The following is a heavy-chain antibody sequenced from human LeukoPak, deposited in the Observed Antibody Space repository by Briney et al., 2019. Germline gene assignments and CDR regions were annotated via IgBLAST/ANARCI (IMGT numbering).Heavy chain of an antibody. D-gene: IGHD2-2*01. CDR2: IDGDGRIA. CDR3: AKSAYCSTTTCSLAW. Sequence: PGGSLRLSCAASGFTFSSYWMHWVRQVPGQGLVWVSHIDGDGRIAHYGDSVKGRFTISRDNSKNTLYLQMNSLSAEDTAVYYCAKSAYCSTTTCSLAWGGQGSIVTVSS. J-gene: IGHJ3*01. V-gene: IGHV3-74*01. CDR1: GFTFSSYW.